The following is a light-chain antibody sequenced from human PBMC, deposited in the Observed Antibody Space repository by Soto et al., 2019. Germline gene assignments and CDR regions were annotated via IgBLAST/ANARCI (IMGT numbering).Light chain of an antibody. J-gene: IGLJ1*01. CDR1: SSDVGSYNL. CDR2: EVS. V-gene: IGLV2-23*02. CDR3: CSYAGSSTSLYV. Sequence: QSVLTQPASVSGSPGQSITISRTGTSSDVGSYNLVSWYQQHPGKAPKLMTYEVSKRPSGVSNRFSGSKSGNTASLTISGLQAEDEAEYYCCSYAGSSTSLYVFGTGTKVTVL.